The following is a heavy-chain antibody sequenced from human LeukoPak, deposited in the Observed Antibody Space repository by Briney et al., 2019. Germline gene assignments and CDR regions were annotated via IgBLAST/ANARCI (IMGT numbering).Heavy chain of an antibody. Sequence: GGSLRLSCAASGFTFSSYGMHWVRQAPGKGLEWVAVISYDGSNKYYADSVKGRFTISRDNSKNTLYLQMNSLRAEDTAVYYCAVAYYYGSGDAFDIWGQGTKVTVSS. D-gene: IGHD3-10*01. J-gene: IGHJ3*02. V-gene: IGHV3-30*03. CDR2: ISYDGSNK. CDR3: AVAYYYGSGDAFDI. CDR1: GFTFSSYG.